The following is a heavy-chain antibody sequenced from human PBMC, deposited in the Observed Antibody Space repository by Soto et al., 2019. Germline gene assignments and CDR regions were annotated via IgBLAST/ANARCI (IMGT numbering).Heavy chain of an antibody. CDR2: IKSKTDGGTT. CDR1: GFTFSNAW. Sequence: PGGSLRLSCAASGFTFSNAWMSWVRQAPGKGLEWVGRIKSKTDGGTTDYAAPVKGRFTISRDDSKNTLYLQMNSLKTEDTAVYYCTTEGPVLWFGELRFDPWGQGTLVTVSS. V-gene: IGHV3-15*01. CDR3: TTEGPVLWFGELRFDP. D-gene: IGHD3-10*01. J-gene: IGHJ5*02.